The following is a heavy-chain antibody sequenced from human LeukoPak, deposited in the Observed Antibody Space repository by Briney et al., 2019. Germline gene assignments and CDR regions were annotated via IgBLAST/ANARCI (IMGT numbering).Heavy chain of an antibody. D-gene: IGHD6-13*01. CDR2: IYYSGST. V-gene: IGHV4-59*01. J-gene: IGHJ4*02. CDR3: ARDGGSSRIFDH. Sequence: SETLSLTCTVSGSSISSYYWSWIRQPPGKGLEWIGYIYYSGSTNYNPSLKSRVTISVDTSKNQFSLKLSSVTAADTAVYYCARDGGSSRIFDHWGQGTLVTVSS. CDR1: GSSISSYY.